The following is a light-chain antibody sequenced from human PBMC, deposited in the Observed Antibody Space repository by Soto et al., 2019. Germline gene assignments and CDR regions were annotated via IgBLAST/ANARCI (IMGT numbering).Light chain of an antibody. CDR2: DVT. J-gene: IGLJ1*01. V-gene: IGLV2-11*01. Sequence: QSALTQPRSVSGSPGQSVTISCTGTSSDVGGYNFVSWYQQHPGKAPKFMIYDVTKRPSGVPDRFSGSKSGNTASLTISGLQAEDEADYNCCSYVGSYTAYVFGTGTKVTVL. CDR3: CSYVGSYTAYV. CDR1: SSDVGGYNF.